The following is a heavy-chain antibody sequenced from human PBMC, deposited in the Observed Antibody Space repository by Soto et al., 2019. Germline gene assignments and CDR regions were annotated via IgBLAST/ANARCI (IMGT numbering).Heavy chain of an antibody. CDR1: GFTFSNYA. CDR2: ISGSGGST. J-gene: IGHJ4*02. Sequence: PGGSLILSCAASGFTFSNYAVTWVRQAPGKGLEWDSTISGSGGSTYYADSVKGRFTIPRDNSKNTLYLQMNSLRAEDTAVYYCAKDQGSSWYEIDYWGQGTLVT. D-gene: IGHD6-13*01. V-gene: IGHV3-23*01. CDR3: AKDQGSSWYEIDY.